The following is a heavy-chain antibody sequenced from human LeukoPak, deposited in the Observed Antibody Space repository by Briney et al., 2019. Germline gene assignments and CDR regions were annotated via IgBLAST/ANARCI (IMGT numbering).Heavy chain of an antibody. J-gene: IGHJ3*02. CDR3: ARGRLTHWAPLDI. CDR2: ISSGSTFR. CDR1: GFTFSNYS. V-gene: IGHV3-48*01. D-gene: IGHD7-27*01. Sequence: GGSLRLSCAASGFTFSNYSMNWVRQAPGKGLEWLSYISSGSTFRYHADSVKGRFSISRDNAKNSLSLQMNSLRAEDTAVYYCARGRLTHWAPLDIWGQGTMVTVSS.